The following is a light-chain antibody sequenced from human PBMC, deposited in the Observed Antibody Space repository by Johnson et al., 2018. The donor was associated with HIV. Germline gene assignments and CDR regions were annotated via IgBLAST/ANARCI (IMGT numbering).Light chain of an antibody. Sequence: QYVLTQPPSVSAAPGQKVTISCSGSSYNIGNNLVSWYQQLPGSAPTLLIYENDKRPSGIPDRFSGSKSGTSATMGITGLQTGDEADYFCATWDRSLTSGGVFGTGTKVTVL. J-gene: IGLJ1*01. CDR1: SYNIGNNL. CDR3: ATWDRSLTSGGV. V-gene: IGLV1-51*02. CDR2: END.